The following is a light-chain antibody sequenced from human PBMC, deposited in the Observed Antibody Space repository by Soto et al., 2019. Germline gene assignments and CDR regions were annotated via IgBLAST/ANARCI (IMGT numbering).Light chain of an antibody. CDR3: ETWDGNTRV. V-gene: IGLV4-60*02. J-gene: IGLJ3*02. CDR2: LEGNGSY. Sequence: QLVLTQSSSASASLGSSVKLTCTLSSGHSSYIIAWHQQQPGKAPRYLMKLEGNGSYNKGSGIPDRFSGSSSGADRYLTMSNLQFEDEADYYCETWDGNTRVFGGGTKLTVL. CDR1: SGHSSYI.